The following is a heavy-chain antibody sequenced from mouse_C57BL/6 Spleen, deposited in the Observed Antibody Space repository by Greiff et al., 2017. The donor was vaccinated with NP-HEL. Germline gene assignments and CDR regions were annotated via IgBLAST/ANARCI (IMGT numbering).Heavy chain of an antibody. CDR2: INPYNGGT. CDR3: AREGYYSNQYYYAMDY. V-gene: IGHV1-19*01. Sequence: EVQLQQSGPVLVKPGASVKMSCKASGYTFTDYYMNWVKQSHGKSLEWIGVINPYNGGTSYNQKFKGKATLTVDKSSSTAYMELNSLTSEDSAVYYCAREGYYSNQYYYAMDYWGQRTSVTVSS. CDR1: GYTFTDYY. J-gene: IGHJ4*01. D-gene: IGHD2-5*01.